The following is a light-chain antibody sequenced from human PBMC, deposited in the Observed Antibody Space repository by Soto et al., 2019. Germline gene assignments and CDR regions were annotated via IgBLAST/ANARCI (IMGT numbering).Light chain of an antibody. CDR3: QQYNDWPPSWT. Sequence: EIVLTQSPASLSVSPGERATLSCRASQSISANLAWYQQKPAQAPRLLIHSASTRATGIPARFSGSGSGRELTLTISSLQDEDFAVYYCQQYNDWPPSWTFGQGTKVDSK. CDR2: SAS. J-gene: IGKJ1*01. CDR1: QSISAN. V-gene: IGKV3-15*01.